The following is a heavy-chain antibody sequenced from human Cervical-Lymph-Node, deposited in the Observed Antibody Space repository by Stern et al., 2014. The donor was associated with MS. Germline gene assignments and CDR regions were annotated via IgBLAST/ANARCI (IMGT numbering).Heavy chain of an antibody. CDR2: IYPSGST. D-gene: IGHD1-7*01. J-gene: IGHJ5*02. V-gene: IGHV4-61*02. Sequence: VQLEESGPGLVKPSQTLSLSCAVSGDSISGSSDYWSWIRQPAGRGLEWIGRIYPSGSTSYHPSLRSRLTTPVETSTNTFTLRLSSVTAADTAVYYCVRDVRSMYDWDYFWFDPWGQGTLVTVSS. CDR3: VRDVRSMYDWDYFWFDP. CDR1: GDSISGSSDY.